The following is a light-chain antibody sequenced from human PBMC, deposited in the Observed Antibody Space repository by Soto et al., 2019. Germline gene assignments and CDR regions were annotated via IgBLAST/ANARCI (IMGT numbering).Light chain of an antibody. J-gene: IGKJ1*01. CDR2: DAS. CDR1: LSVTSNF. CDR3: QQYGSSVWT. Sequence: EIVLTQSPGTLSLSPGERATLSCRASLSVTSNFLAWYQQKPGQAPRLLLYDASNRATGIPDRFSGSGSGTDFSLTISRLEPEDFEVYYCQQYGSSVWTFGQGTKVEI. V-gene: IGKV3-20*01.